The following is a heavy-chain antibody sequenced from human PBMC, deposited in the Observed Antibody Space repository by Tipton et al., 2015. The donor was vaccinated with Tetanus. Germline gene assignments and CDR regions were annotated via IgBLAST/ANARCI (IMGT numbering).Heavy chain of an antibody. CDR1: GYTFNTFG. CDR3: ARVPTNPLAVDRPTDY. D-gene: IGHD6-19*01. Sequence: QLVQSGPEVKKPGASVKVSCKASGYTFNTFGISWVRQAPGQGLEWIGWISVYNGSTNYGQNVQGRVTMTTDTPTSTAYMELRSLRSDDTAVYYCARVPTNPLAVDRPTDYWGQGTLVTVSS. V-gene: IGHV1-18*01. J-gene: IGHJ4*02. CDR2: ISVYNGST.